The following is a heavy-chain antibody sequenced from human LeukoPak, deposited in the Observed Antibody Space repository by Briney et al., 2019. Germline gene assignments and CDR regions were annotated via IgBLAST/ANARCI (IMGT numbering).Heavy chain of an antibody. CDR3: AKYQRQWLPKGGFDY. V-gene: IGHV3-23*01. D-gene: IGHD6-19*01. CDR2: ISGSGGST. Sequence: GGSLRLSCAASGFTFSSYAMSWVRQAPGKGLEWVSAISGSGGSTYYADSVKGRFTISRDNSKNTLYLQMDNLRAEDTAVYYCAKYQRQWLPKGGFDYWGQGTLVTVSS. J-gene: IGHJ4*02. CDR1: GFTFSSYA.